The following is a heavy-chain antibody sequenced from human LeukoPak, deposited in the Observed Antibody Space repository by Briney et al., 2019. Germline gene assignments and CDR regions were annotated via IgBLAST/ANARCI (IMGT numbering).Heavy chain of an antibody. CDR2: INQGGRAK. D-gene: IGHD2-15*01. V-gene: IGHV3-7*01. Sequence: GGSLRLTCAASGFTFSSYWLSWVRQAPGKGLEWVANINQGGRAKYYVDSVKGGFTISRANAKMSLDLQMNSLSAEDTAVYSCARVPEYRDIVIAYSTTPDYWGQGTLVTVSS. CDR1: GFTFSSYW. CDR3: ARVPEYRDIVIAYSTTPDY. J-gene: IGHJ4*02.